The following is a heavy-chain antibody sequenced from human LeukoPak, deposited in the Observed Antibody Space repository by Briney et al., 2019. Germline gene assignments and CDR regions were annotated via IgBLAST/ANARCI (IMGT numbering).Heavy chain of an antibody. CDR3: ARHRYSYGVYYFDF. Sequence: SETLSLTCTVSGGSISNYYWSWIRQPPGKGLEWIGYIHHSESTNYNDSLKSRVTISVDTSKNQFSLKLTSVTAADTAVYFCARHRYSYGVYYFDFWGQGTLVTVSS. D-gene: IGHD5-18*01. V-gene: IGHV4-59*08. J-gene: IGHJ4*02. CDR1: GGSISNYY. CDR2: IHHSEST.